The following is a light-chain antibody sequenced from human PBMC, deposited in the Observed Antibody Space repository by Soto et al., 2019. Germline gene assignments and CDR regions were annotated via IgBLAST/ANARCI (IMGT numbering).Light chain of an antibody. J-gene: IGKJ5*01. V-gene: IGKV3-20*01. Sequence: FLTQSPGSLSLSPGESATLSCKISQSDGSNFVAWYQNKPCQAPRLIIYASVQRATGIPDRFSGSASGTDFTLTINRLEPEDFAVYYCQHHGSSHPITCGQGTRLEI. CDR1: QSDGSNF. CDR3: QHHGSSHPIT. CDR2: ASV.